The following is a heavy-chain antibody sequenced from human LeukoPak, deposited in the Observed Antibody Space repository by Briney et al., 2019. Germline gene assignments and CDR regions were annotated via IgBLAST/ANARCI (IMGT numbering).Heavy chain of an antibody. CDR2: IYTSGST. V-gene: IGHV4-4*07. J-gene: IGHJ5*02. CDR1: GGSISSYY. CDR3: ARDHMTTVTTGFWWFDP. D-gene: IGHD4-11*01. Sequence: PSETLSLTCTVSGGSISSYYWSWIRQPAGKGLEWIGRIYTSGSTNYNPSLKSRVTMSVDTSKNQFSLKLSSVTAADTAVYYCARDHMTTVTTGFWWFDPWGQGTLVTVSS.